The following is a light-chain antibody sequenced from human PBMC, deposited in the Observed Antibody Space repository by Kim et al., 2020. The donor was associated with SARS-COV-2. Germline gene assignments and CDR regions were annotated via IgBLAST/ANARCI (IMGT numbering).Light chain of an antibody. Sequence: QSVLAQPPSASGTPGQTVTISCSGARSNIGSNTVNWYQQLSGTAPKLLIYSNNQRPSGVPDRFSGSKSGTSASLAISGLRSEDEGDYYCAAWDNSLSGFYVFGSGTKVTVL. CDR1: RSNIGSNT. CDR2: SNN. J-gene: IGLJ1*01. V-gene: IGLV1-44*01. CDR3: AAWDNSLSGFYV.